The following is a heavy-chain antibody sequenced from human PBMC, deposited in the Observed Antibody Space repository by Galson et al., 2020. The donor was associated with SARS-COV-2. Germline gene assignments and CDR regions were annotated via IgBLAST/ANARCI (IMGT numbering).Heavy chain of an antibody. CDR1: GYTFTSYA. V-gene: IGHV1-3*01. Sequence: ASVKVSCKASGYTFTSYAMHLVRQPPGQRLEGIGRINACNGNTKYSQKFQGRLTITRDTSASTADMELSSLRSEDTAVYYCASSLLYYYGSGPDAFDIWGQGTMVTVSS. J-gene: IGHJ3*02. CDR2: INACNGNT. D-gene: IGHD3-10*01. CDR3: ASSLLYYYGSGPDAFDI.